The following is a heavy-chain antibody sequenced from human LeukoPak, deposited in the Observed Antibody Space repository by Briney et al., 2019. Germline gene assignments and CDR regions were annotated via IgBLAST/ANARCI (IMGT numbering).Heavy chain of an antibody. Sequence: PSETLSPTCTVSGDSTSSHFWSWIRQPPGKGLEWIGNIYTGGTTNYNPSLKSGVTISIDTSKNQLSLHLASVTAADTAVYYCTKATKWLAFDDWGRGTLVTVSS. J-gene: IGHJ4*02. D-gene: IGHD6-19*01. V-gene: IGHV4-59*11. CDR3: TKATKWLAFDD. CDR1: GDSTSSHF. CDR2: IYTGGTT.